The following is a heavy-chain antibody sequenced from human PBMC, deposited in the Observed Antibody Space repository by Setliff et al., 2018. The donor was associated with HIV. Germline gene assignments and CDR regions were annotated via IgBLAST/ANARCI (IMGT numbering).Heavy chain of an antibody. D-gene: IGHD6-13*01. CDR3: AGLTRITPAGH. J-gene: IGHJ4*02. CDR1: GGPISSSSYY. Sequence: SETLSLTCTVSGGPISSSSYYWGWIRQPPGKGLEWIGSIYYRGSTYYNPSLKSRVTISVDTSKNQFSLKLNSVTAADTAVYYCAGLTRITPAGHWGQGTLVTVSS. V-gene: IGHV4-39*01. CDR2: IYYRGST.